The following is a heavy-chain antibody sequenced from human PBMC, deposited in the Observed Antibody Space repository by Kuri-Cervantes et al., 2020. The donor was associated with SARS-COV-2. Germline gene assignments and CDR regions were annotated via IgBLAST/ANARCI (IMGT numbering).Heavy chain of an antibody. Sequence: GESLKISCAASGFTFSSYSMNWVRQAPGKGLEWVSSISSSSSYIYYADSVKGRFTISRDNAKNSLYLQMNSLRAEDTAVYYCATFSNPQTEFDYWGQGTLVTVSS. V-gene: IGHV3-21*01. CDR1: GFTFSSYS. CDR2: ISSSSSYI. D-gene: IGHD4-11*01. J-gene: IGHJ4*02. CDR3: ATFSNPQTEFDY.